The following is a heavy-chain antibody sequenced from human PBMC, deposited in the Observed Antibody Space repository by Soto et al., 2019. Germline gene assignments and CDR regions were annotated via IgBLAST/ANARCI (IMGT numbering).Heavy chain of an antibody. CDR1: GGSISSSSYY. D-gene: IGHD3-9*01. J-gene: IGHJ6*02. CDR3: RSLNILTGYRSRRYGMDV. Sequence: ETLSLTCTVSGGSISSSSYYWGWIRQPPGKGLEWIGSIYYSGSTYYNPSLKSRVTISVDTSKNQFSLKLSSVTAADTAVYYCRSLNILTGYRSRRYGMDVWGQGTTV. V-gene: IGHV4-39*01. CDR2: IYYSGST.